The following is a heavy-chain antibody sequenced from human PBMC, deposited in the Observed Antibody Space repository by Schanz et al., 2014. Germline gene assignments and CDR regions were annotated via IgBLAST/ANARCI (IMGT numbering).Heavy chain of an antibody. Sequence: QVQLVESGGGVVQPGRSLRLSCAASGFTFSGYGMHWVRQAPGKGLEWVAIISYDGRHKNYADSVKGRFTISRDNSKNTLHLQMNSLRVEDTAVYYCARGHYGLDVWGQGTTVTVSS. CDR3: ARGHYGLDV. CDR1: GFTFSGYG. J-gene: IGHJ6*02. V-gene: IGHV3-30*03. D-gene: IGHD3-10*01. CDR2: ISYDGRHK.